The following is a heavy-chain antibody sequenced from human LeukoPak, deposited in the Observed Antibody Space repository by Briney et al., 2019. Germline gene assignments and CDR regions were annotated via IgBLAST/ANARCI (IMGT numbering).Heavy chain of an antibody. D-gene: IGHD6-13*01. CDR3: ARGGIAAAGTHY. CDR2: ISSSSSYI. CDR1: GFTFSSYS. Sequence: GGSLRLSCAASGFTFSSYSRNWVRQAPGKGLEWVSSISSSSSYIYYADSEKDRCTISRDNAKNSLYLQMNSLRAEDTAVYYCARGGIAAAGTHYWGQGTLVTVSS. V-gene: IGHV3-21*01. J-gene: IGHJ4*02.